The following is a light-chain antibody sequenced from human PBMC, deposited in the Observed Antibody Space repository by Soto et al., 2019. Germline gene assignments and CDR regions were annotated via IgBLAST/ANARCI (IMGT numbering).Light chain of an antibody. Sequence: DIVMTQSPDSLAVSLGERAAINCKSSLSVLYSSDNKNYLAWYQQKPGQAPKLLIYWAATRESGVPDRFSGSGSGTDFTLTISSLQAEDVAVYYCQQYYRTPATFGQGTKVDIK. CDR2: WAA. J-gene: IGKJ1*01. CDR3: QQYYRTPAT. V-gene: IGKV4-1*01. CDR1: LSVLYSSDNKNY.